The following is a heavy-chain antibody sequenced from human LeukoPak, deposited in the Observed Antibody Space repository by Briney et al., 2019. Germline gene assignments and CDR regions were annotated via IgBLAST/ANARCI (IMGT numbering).Heavy chain of an antibody. J-gene: IGHJ4*02. CDR3: ARVGRSGWTVDY. CDR2: ISSSSSNI. D-gene: IGHD6-19*01. V-gene: IGHV3-48*04. CDR1: GFDFSTYS. Sequence: GGSLRLSCAASGFDFSTYSIDWVRQAPGKGLEWVSYISSSSSNIYHADPVKGRFTISRDNAKNSLHLQMNSLRAEDTAVYYCARVGRSGWTVDYWGQGTLVTVSS.